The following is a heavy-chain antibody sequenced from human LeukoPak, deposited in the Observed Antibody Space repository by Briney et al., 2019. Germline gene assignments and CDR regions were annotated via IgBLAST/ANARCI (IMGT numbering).Heavy chain of an antibody. CDR2: IWNDGRNE. Sequence: PGRSLRLSCAASGFTFQNYGMHWVRQVPGKGLEWVAVIWNDGRNEHYADSVKGRLTISRDNSKNTLYLQMNSLRSEDTAVYYCSKGRTNDYGEPYTFDIWGQGTMVIVSS. J-gene: IGHJ3*02. D-gene: IGHD4/OR15-4a*01. CDR3: SKGRTNDYGEPYTFDI. CDR1: GFTFQNYG. V-gene: IGHV3-33*03.